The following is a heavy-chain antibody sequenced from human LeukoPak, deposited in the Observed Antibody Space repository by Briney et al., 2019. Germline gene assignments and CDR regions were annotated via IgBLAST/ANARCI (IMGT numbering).Heavy chain of an antibody. J-gene: IGHJ4*02. CDR3: ARGRHIVVVVAATTPPSY. Sequence: ASVKVSCKASGYTFTSYDINWVRQAPGQGLEWMGWINPNSGGTNYAQKFQGRVTMTRDTSISTAYMELSRLRSDDTAVYYCARGRHIVVVVAATTPPSYWGQGTLVTVSS. CDR1: GYTFTSYD. CDR2: INPNSGGT. V-gene: IGHV1-2*02. D-gene: IGHD2-15*01.